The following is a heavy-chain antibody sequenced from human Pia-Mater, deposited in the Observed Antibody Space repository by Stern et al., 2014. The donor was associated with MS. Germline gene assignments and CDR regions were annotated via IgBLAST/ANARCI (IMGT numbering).Heavy chain of an antibody. CDR3: ARQYSSYPDY. J-gene: IGHJ4*02. CDR2: IGPTSGAT. V-gene: IGHV1-2*06. Sequence: QVQLVQSGAEVRKHGASVKVSCKASGYTFTGHYVHWVRQAPGQGLEWMGRIGPTSGATNFAQKFQGRVTLTRDTSISTAYMELSSLTSDDTAVYYCARQYSSYPDYWGQGTLVTVSS. CDR1: GYTFTGHY. D-gene: IGHD4-11*01.